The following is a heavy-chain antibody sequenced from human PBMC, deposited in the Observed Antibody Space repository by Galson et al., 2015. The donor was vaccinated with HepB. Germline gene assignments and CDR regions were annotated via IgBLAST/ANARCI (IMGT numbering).Heavy chain of an antibody. Sequence: SLRLSCAASGFTFSSYAMHWVRQAPGKGLEWVAVISYDGSNKYYADSVKGRFTISRDNSKNTLYLQMNSLRAEDTAVYYCARGRRIRVWFGDHNPTDYWGQGTLVTVSS. D-gene: IGHD3-10*01. V-gene: IGHV3-30*04. CDR2: ISYDGSNK. CDR3: ARGRRIRVWFGDHNPTDY. J-gene: IGHJ4*02. CDR1: GFTFSSYA.